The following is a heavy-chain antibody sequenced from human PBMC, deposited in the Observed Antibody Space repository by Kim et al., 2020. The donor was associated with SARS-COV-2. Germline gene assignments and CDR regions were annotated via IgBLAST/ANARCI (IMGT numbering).Heavy chain of an antibody. CDR2: IYPGDSDT. J-gene: IGHJ4*02. V-gene: IGHV5-51*01. D-gene: IGHD4-17*01. CDR1: GYSFTSYW. CDR3: ARLGEDVYGDYYFDY. Sequence: GESLKISCKGSGYSFTSYWIGWVRQMPGKGLEWMGIIYPGDSDTRYSPSFQGQDTISADKSINTAYLQWSSLKASDTAMYYCARLGEDVYGDYYFDYWGQGTLVTVSS.